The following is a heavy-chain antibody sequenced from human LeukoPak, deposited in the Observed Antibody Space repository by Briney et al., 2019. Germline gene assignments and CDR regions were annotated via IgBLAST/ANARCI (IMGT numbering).Heavy chain of an antibody. CDR1: GFTFSSYS. Sequence: GGSLRLSCAASGFTFSSYSMNWVRQAPGKGLEWVSYISSSSSTIYYADSVKGRFTISRDNAKDSLYLQMNSLRDEDTAVYYCAREDYGDYVAYYYYYGMDVWGQGTTVTVSS. CDR3: AREDYGDYVAYYYYYGMDV. V-gene: IGHV3-48*02. CDR2: ISSSSSTI. J-gene: IGHJ6*02. D-gene: IGHD4-17*01.